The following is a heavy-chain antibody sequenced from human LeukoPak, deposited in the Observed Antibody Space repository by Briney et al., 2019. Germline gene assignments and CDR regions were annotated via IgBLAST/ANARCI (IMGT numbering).Heavy chain of an antibody. J-gene: IGHJ4*02. CDR3: AKDAYSSGWHYSDY. CDR2: ISWNSGSI. D-gene: IGHD6-19*01. CDR1: GFTFDDYA. Sequence: GRSLRLSCAASGFTFDDYAMHWVRQAPGKGLEWVSGISWNSGSIGYADSVEGRFTISRDNAKNSLYLQMNSLRAEDTALYYCAKDAYSSGWHYSDYWGQGTLVTVSS. V-gene: IGHV3-9*01.